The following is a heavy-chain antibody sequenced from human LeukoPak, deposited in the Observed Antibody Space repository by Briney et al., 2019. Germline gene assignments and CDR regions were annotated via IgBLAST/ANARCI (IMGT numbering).Heavy chain of an antibody. V-gene: IGHV1-69*04. J-gene: IGHJ4*02. CDR2: IIPILGIA. D-gene: IGHD2-15*01. CDR1: GGTFSSYA. CDR3: ARTTSKGGYCSGGSCYGAFDY. Sequence: ASVKVSCKASGGTFSSYAISWVRQAPGQGLEWMGRIIPILGIANYARKFQGRVTITADKSTSTAYMELSSLRSEDTAVYYCARTTSKGGYCSGGSCYGAFDYWGQGTLVTVSS.